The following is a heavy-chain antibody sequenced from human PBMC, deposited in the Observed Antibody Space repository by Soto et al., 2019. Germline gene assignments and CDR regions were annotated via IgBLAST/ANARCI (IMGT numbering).Heavy chain of an antibody. J-gene: IGHJ6*02. V-gene: IGHV3-30-3*01. Sequence: VGSLRLSCAASGFTFSSYAMHWVRQAPGKGLEWVAVISYDGSNKYYADSVKGRFTISRDNSKNTLYLQMNSLRAEDTAVYYCARGYYYYGMDVWGQGTTVTVSS. CDR3: ARGYYYYGMDV. CDR2: ISYDGSNK. CDR1: GFTFSSYA.